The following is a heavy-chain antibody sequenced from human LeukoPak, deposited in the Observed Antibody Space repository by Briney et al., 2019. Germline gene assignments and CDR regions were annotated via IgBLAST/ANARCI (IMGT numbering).Heavy chain of an antibody. CDR3: TKDLVTGFSSGWYLAY. Sequence: GGSLRLSYEGSGFSFNGYAMSWVRQAPGKGLEWVAVTGGSDDNTHYVDSVKGRFSISRDTSENTLFLQMNSLRADDSALYYCTKDLVTGFSSGWYLAYWGQGTLVTVSS. J-gene: IGHJ4*02. D-gene: IGHD6-19*01. V-gene: IGHV3-23*01. CDR2: TGGSDDNT. CDR1: GFSFNGYA.